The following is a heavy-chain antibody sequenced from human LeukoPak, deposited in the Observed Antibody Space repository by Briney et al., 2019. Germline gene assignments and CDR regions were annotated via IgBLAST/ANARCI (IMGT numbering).Heavy chain of an antibody. J-gene: IGHJ4*02. D-gene: IGHD2-21*02. Sequence: GESLKISCKGSGYSFTSYWISWVRQMPGKGLEWMGRIDPSDSYTNYSPSFQGHVTISADKSISTAYLQWSSLKASDTAMYYCARQASSKYCGGDCYVDYWGQGTLVTVSS. V-gene: IGHV5-10-1*01. CDR3: ARQASSKYCGGDCYVDY. CDR1: GYSFTSYW. CDR2: IDPSDSYT.